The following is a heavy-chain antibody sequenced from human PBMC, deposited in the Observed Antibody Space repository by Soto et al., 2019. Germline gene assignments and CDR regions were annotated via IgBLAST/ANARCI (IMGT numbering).Heavy chain of an antibody. CDR1: GFTVSSNY. CDR2: IYSGVST. CDR3: ARARRTTGGMKV. V-gene: IGHV3-66*01. D-gene: IGHD1-7*01. Sequence: EVQLVESGGGLVQPGGSLRLSCASSGFTVSSNYMSWVRQAPGKGLEWVSVIYSGVSTYYADSVKCRFTISRDYSKNKLYLQMNSLRAEDTDVYYCARARRTTGGMKVWGQGTRVTVSS. J-gene: IGHJ6*02.